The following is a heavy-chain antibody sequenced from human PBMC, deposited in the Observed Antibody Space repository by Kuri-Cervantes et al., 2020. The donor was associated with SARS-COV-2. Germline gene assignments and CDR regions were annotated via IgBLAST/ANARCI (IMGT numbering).Heavy chain of an antibody. CDR3: AKDHVGVQDF. CDR2: ISHDGKNK. J-gene: IGHJ4*02. Sequence: GESLKISCAASGFNFSRTDMRWVRQAPGKGLELVAVISHDGKNKKCIASGKGRFTISRDNCQNTLYLHMKSLRSEDKAMYYCAKDHVGVQDFWGQGTLVTVSS. D-gene: IGHD2-8*01. CDR1: GFNFSRTD. V-gene: IGHV3-30*18.